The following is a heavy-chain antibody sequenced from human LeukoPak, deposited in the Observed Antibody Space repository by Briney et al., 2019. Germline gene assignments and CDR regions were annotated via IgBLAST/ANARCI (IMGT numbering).Heavy chain of an antibody. Sequence: GGSLRLSCAASGFTFSSYAMHWVRQAPGKGLEWVAVISYDGSNKYYADSVKGRFTISRDNAKNSLYLQMNSLRAEDTAVYYCAREIVSSTCFDYWGQGALVTVSS. CDR2: ISYDGSNK. CDR1: GFTFSSYA. V-gene: IGHV3-30*04. D-gene: IGHD2-2*01. CDR3: AREIVSSTCFDY. J-gene: IGHJ4*02.